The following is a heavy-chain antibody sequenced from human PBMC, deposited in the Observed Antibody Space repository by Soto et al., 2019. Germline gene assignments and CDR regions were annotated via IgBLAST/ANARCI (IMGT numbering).Heavy chain of an antibody. CDR2: INHSGST. J-gene: IGHJ6*02. CDR3: AASCVGCGGFNYYGMDV. D-gene: IGHD2-21*01. V-gene: IGHV4-34*09. CDR1: DGSFSGYY. Sequence: PSETLSLTCAVYDGSFSGYYWSWIRQPPGKGLEWIGEINHSGSTNYNPSLKSRVTISVDTSKNQFSLKLSSATAADTAVYYCAASCVGCGGFNYYGMDVWGQGTTVTVSS.